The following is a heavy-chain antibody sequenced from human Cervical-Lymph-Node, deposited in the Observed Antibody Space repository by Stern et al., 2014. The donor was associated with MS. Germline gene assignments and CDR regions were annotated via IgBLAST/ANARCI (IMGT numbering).Heavy chain of an antibody. Sequence: QVQLVQSGGGVVQPGRSLRLSCVASGFTFSHYGMHWVRQAPGKGLEWLAVVSHDGSESHYGDSVKGRFIVSRDNAKNTLYLQMNGLRPEDTAVYSCAIIWVGEFESGMDVWGQGTTVIVSS. D-gene: IGHD3-10*01. V-gene: IGHV3-30*03. CDR2: VSHDGSES. CDR1: GFTFSHYG. J-gene: IGHJ6*02. CDR3: AIIWVGEFESGMDV.